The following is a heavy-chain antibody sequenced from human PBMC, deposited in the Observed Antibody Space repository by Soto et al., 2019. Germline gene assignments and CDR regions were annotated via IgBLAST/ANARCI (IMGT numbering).Heavy chain of an antibody. J-gene: IGHJ4*02. CDR2: IVVGSGNT. V-gene: IGHV1-58*01. CDR1: GVTFTSSA. Sequence: SVKVSCKASGVTFTSSAGQWVRPARGERLEWIGWIVVGSGNTNYAQKSQERVTITRDMSTSTAYMALSSLRSEDTAVYYCAAAPCLGSPSYYWVQRTMFTVAS. D-gene: IGHD1-26*01. CDR3: AAAPCLGSPSYY.